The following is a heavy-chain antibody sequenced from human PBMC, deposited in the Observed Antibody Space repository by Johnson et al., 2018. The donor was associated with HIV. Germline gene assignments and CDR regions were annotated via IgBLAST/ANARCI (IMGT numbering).Heavy chain of an antibody. V-gene: IGHV3-9*01. Sequence: VESGGVLVQPGRSLRLSCAASGFIFDDYAMHWVRQAPGKGLEWVSGIRWNSGSIGYADSVKGRFTISRDNAKNSLYLQMNSLRAEDTALYYCAKESYRSSLWAFDIWGQGTMVIVSS. J-gene: IGHJ3*02. D-gene: IGHD6-6*01. CDR2: IRWNSGSI. CDR3: AKESYRSSLWAFDI. CDR1: GFIFDDYA.